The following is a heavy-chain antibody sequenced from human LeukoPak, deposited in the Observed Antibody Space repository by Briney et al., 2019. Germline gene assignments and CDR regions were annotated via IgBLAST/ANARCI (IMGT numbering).Heavy chain of an antibody. D-gene: IGHD5-18*01. J-gene: IGHJ6*02. CDR3: TRGPRQQWLYYGMDV. CDR1: GFTFGDHA. V-gene: IGHV3-49*04. CDR2: IRSKTYGGTT. Sequence: PARPLRPSSTASGFTFGDHAMSWVRQAPGKGLEWVGFIRSKTYGGTTEYAASVKGRFTISRDDSKSIAYLQMNSLKTEDTAVYYCTRGPRQQWLYYGMDVWGQGTTVTVSS.